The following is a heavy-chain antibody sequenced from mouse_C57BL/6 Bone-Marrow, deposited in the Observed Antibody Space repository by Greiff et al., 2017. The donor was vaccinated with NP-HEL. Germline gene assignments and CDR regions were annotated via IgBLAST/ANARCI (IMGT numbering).Heavy chain of an antibody. J-gene: IGHJ3*01. CDR1: GFSFNTYA. Sequence: VQLQQSGGGLVQPKGSLKLSCAASGFSFNTYAMNWVRQAPGKGLEWVARIGSKSNNYATYYADSVKDRFTISRDDSESMLYLQMNNLKTEDTAMYYCVRGTWFAYWGQGTLVTVSA. V-gene: IGHV10-1*01. CDR2: IGSKSNNYAT. CDR3: VRGTWFAY.